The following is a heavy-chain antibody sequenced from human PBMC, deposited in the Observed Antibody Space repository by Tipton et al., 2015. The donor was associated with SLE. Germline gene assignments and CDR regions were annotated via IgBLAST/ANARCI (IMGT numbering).Heavy chain of an antibody. CDR3: AREGQLVPNWFDP. CDR1: GGSIRSYY. CDR2: IYYSGST. Sequence: GLVKPSETLSLTCSVSGGSIRSYYWSWIRQPPGKGLEWIGYIYYSGSTYYNPSLKSRVTISVDTSKNQFSLKLSSVTAADTAVYYCAREGQLVPNWFDPWGQGTLVTVSS. J-gene: IGHJ5*02. V-gene: IGHV4-59*12. D-gene: IGHD6-6*01.